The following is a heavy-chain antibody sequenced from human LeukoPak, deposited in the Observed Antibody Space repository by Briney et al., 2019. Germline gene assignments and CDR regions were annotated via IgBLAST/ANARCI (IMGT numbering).Heavy chain of an antibody. CDR2: IQQDGSEK. Sequence: PGGSLRLSCAASGFTFSDYWMSWVRQAPGKGLEWVANIQQDGSEKYYVDSVKGRFTISRDNAKNSLYLQMNSLRAEDTAVYYCAKDLSSSWFEGLDNWGQGTLVTVSS. J-gene: IGHJ4*02. D-gene: IGHD6-13*01. CDR3: AKDLSSSWFEGLDN. V-gene: IGHV3-7*01. CDR1: GFTFSDYW.